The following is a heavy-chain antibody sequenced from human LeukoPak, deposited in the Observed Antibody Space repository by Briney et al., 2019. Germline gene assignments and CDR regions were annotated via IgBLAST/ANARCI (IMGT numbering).Heavy chain of an antibody. Sequence: SETLSLTCAVYGGSFSGYYWSWIRQPPGKGLEWIGEINHSGSTNYNPSLKSRATISVDTSKNQFSLKLSSVTAADTAVYYCAREADYDFWSGSNDAFDIWGQGTMVTVSS. D-gene: IGHD3-3*01. J-gene: IGHJ3*02. V-gene: IGHV4-34*01. CDR2: INHSGST. CDR1: GGSFSGYY. CDR3: AREADYDFWSGSNDAFDI.